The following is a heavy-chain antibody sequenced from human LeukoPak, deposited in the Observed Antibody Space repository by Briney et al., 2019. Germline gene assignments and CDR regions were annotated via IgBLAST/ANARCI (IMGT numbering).Heavy chain of an antibody. CDR2: IYYSGST. CDR3: AREITMVRGVISPRGGNWFDP. V-gene: IGHV4-59*12. CDR1: GGSISSYY. J-gene: IGHJ5*02. D-gene: IGHD3-10*01. Sequence: SETLSLTCTVSGGSISSYYWSWIRQPPGKGLEGIGDIYYSGSTNYNPSLKSRVTISVDTSNNQFSLKLSSVTAADTAVYYCAREITMVRGVISPRGGNWFDPWGQGTLVTVSS.